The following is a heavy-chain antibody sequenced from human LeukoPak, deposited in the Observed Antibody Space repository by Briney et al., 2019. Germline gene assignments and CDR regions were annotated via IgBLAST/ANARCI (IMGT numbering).Heavy chain of an antibody. D-gene: IGHD1-26*01. CDR3: ARARLVGATGWFDP. CDR2: IYYSGST. CDR1: GGSISSYY. V-gene: IGHV4-59*01. Sequence: PSETLSLTCTVSGGSISSYYWSWIRHPPGKRLEWIGYIYYSGSTNYNPSLKSRVTISVDTSKNQFSLKLSSVTAADTAVYYCARARLVGATGWFDPWGQGTLVTVSS. J-gene: IGHJ5*02.